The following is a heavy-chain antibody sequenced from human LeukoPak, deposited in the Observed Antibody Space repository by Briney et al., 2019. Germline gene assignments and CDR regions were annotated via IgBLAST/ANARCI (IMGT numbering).Heavy chain of an antibody. Sequence: GSLRLSCAASGFTFSSYAMHWVRQAPGKGLEWVAVISYDGSNKYYADSVKGRFTISRDNSKNTLYLQMNSLRAEDTAVYYCARDCSYTTSYYYGMDVWGQGTTVTVSS. V-gene: IGHV3-30*04. CDR3: ARDCSYTTSYYYGMDV. CDR1: GFTFSSYA. D-gene: IGHD2-2*02. J-gene: IGHJ6*02. CDR2: ISYDGSNK.